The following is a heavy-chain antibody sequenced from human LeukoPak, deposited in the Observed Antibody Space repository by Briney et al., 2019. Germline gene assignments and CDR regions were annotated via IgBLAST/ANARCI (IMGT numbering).Heavy chain of an antibody. Sequence: GGSLTLSCTASGFTFGDYAMSWVRQAPGKGMDWVGFIRSKAYGGTTEYAASVKGRFTISRDDSKSIAYLQMNSLKTEDTAVYYCTRDRERYSDSSGYYYYWGQGTPVTVSS. V-gene: IGHV3-49*04. J-gene: IGHJ4*02. D-gene: IGHD3-22*01. CDR2: IRSKAYGGTT. CDR3: TRDRERYSDSSGYYYY. CDR1: GFTFGDYA.